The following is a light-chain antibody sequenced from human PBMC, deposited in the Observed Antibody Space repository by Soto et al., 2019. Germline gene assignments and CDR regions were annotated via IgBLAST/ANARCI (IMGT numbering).Light chain of an antibody. CDR2: GAS. CDR3: QQRNNWPPMYT. J-gene: IGKJ5*01. V-gene: IGKV3-15*01. Sequence: EILMTQSPATLSVSPGDSATLFPSASQSVSNNLAWYQQRPGQAPRPLIYGASTRATGIPARFSSSGSGTEFTLTISSLQSEDFAVYYCQQRNNWPPMYTFGQGTRLEIK. CDR1: QSVSNN.